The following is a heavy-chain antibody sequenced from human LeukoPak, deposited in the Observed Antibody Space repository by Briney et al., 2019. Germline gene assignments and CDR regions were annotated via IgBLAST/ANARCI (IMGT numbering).Heavy chain of an antibody. J-gene: IGHJ4*02. CDR3: ARAYHADRQAYSSGWYLDY. V-gene: IGHV1-18*01. CDR1: GYTFTNYG. D-gene: IGHD6-19*01. CDR2: ISAYNGNT. Sequence: GASVKVSCKASGYTFTNYGISWVRQAPGQGLEWMGWISAYNGNTNYVQKLQGRVTMTTDTSTRTAYMELRSLRSDDTAVYYCARAYHADRQAYSSGWYLDYWGQGTLVTVSS.